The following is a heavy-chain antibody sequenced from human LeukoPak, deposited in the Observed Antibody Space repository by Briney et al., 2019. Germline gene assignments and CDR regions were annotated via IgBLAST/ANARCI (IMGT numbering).Heavy chain of an antibody. CDR2: MNPNSGNT. CDR3: ARSYNWNGGRFDY. D-gene: IGHD1-20*01. CDR1: GYTFTSYD. Sequence: ASVKVSCKASGYTFTSYDINWVRQATGQGLEWMGWMNPNSGNTGYAQKFQGRVTMTRNTSISTAYMELSSLRPEDTAVYYCARSYNWNGGRFDYWGQGTPVTVSS. V-gene: IGHV1-8*01. J-gene: IGHJ4*02.